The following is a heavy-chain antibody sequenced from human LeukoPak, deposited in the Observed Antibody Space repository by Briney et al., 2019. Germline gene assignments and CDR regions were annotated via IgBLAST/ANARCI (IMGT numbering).Heavy chain of an antibody. J-gene: IGHJ6*03. CDR3: ATTRYYYYYMDI. CDR1: GGSISSYY. Sequence: SETLSLTCTVSGGSISSYYWSWIRQPAGKGLEWIGRIYTSGSTNYNPSLKSRVTISVDTSKNQFSLKLSSVTAADTAVYYCATTRYYYYYMDIWGKGTTVTISS. CDR2: IYTSGST. D-gene: IGHD1-1*01. V-gene: IGHV4-4*07.